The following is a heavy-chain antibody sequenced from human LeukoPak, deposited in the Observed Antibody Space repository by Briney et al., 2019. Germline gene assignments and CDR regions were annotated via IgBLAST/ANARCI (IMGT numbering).Heavy chain of an antibody. CDR2: IYTSGST. D-gene: IGHD3-3*01. CDR3: AGYDFWSGLDY. Sequence: PSETLSLTCTVSGASISSYYWSWIRQPAGKGLEWIGRIYTSGSTNYNPSLKSRVTMSVDTSKNQFSLKLSSVTAADTAVYYCAGYDFWSGLDYWGQGTLVTVSS. V-gene: IGHV4-4*07. CDR1: GASISSYY. J-gene: IGHJ4*02.